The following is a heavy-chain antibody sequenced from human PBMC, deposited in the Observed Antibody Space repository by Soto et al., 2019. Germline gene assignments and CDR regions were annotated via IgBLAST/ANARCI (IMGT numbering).Heavy chain of an antibody. Sequence: ASVKVSCKASGYTFTSYAMHWVRQAPGQRLEWMGWINAYNGNTKYAQKLQGRVTITADESTSTAYMELSSLRSEDTAVYYCARDRPGYCISTSCYAGYFDYWGQGTLVTVS. CDR2: INAYNGNT. J-gene: IGHJ4*02. CDR3: ARDRPGYCISTSCYAGYFDY. D-gene: IGHD2-2*01. CDR1: GYTFTSYA. V-gene: IGHV1-3*01.